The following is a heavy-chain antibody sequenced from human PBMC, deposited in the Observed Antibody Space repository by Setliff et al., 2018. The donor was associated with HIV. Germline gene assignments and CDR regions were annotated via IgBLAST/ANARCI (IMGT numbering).Heavy chain of an antibody. Sequence: PSETLSLTCVVYGGSFTNYYWSWIRQPPGKGLECIGEINHSGSTNYNPSLKSRVTISVDTSKNQFSLKLTSVTAADTAVYYCARERITMVRGVNWFDPWGQGTLVTVSS. D-gene: IGHD3-10*01. V-gene: IGHV4-34*01. CDR1: GGSFTNYY. J-gene: IGHJ5*02. CDR2: INHSGST. CDR3: ARERITMVRGVNWFDP.